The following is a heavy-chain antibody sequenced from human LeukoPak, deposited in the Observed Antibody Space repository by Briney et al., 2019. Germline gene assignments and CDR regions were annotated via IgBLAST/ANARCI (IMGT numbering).Heavy chain of an antibody. CDR1: GGSISSSSYY. CDR3: ARVNTDAELYGMDV. V-gene: IGHV4-39*07. D-gene: IGHD5-24*01. J-gene: IGHJ6*02. Sequence: PSETLSLTCTVSGGSISSSSYYWGWIRQPPGKGLEWIGSIYYSGSTYYNPSLKSRVTISVDTSKNQFSLKLSSVTAADTAVYYCARVNTDAELYGMDVWGQGTTVTVSS. CDR2: IYYSGST.